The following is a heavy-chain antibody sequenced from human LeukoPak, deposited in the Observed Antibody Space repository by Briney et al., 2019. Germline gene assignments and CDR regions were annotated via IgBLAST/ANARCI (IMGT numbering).Heavy chain of an antibody. CDR3: AKDPQRDYYGSGSYIDY. J-gene: IGHJ4*02. V-gene: IGHV3-30*18. CDR2: ISYDGPNK. Sequence: PGGSLRLSCAASGFTFSNYAMHWVRQAPGKGLEWVAVISYDGPNKYYADSVKGRFTISRDNSQNTLYLQMNSLRAEDTAVYYCAKDPQRDYYGSGSYIDYWGQGTLVTVSS. D-gene: IGHD3-10*01. CDR1: GFTFSNYA.